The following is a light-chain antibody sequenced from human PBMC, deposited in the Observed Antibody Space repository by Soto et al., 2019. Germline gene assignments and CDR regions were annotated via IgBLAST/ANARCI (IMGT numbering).Light chain of an antibody. CDR2: GAS. CDR1: QTVSTN. Sequence: VMTQSQDTLSMSPGERATLSCWASQTVSTNLAWYQQKPGQAPRLLIFGASTRATGIPARFSGSGYGTEFTLTISSLQSEDSAVYYCQQYNNWPPTTFGQGTKVEIK. V-gene: IGKV3-15*01. J-gene: IGKJ1*01. CDR3: QQYNNWPPTT.